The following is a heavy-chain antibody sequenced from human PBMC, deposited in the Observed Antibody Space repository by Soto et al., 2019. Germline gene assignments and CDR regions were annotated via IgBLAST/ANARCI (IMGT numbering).Heavy chain of an antibody. D-gene: IGHD3-10*01. CDR3: TTDFWGTMVRGVYYYDMDV. CDR1: GFTFTNAW. J-gene: IGHJ6*02. Sequence: PGGSLRLSCTASGFTFTNAWMNWARQAPGKGLEWVGRIKSKTDGGTADYATPVNGRFTISRDDSKNTLYLQMHSLKTEDTALYYCTTDFWGTMVRGVYYYDMDVWGQGTTVTVSS. V-gene: IGHV3-15*07. CDR2: IKSKTDGGTA.